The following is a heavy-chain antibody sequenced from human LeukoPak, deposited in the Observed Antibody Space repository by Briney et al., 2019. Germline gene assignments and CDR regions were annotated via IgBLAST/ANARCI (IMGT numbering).Heavy chain of an antibody. V-gene: IGHV4-34*01. J-gene: IGHJ5*02. CDR3: ARGIRYYYDSSGHNWFDP. CDR2: INHSGST. CDR1: GGSFSGYY. Sequence: SETLSLTCAVYGGSFSGYYWSWIRQPPGKGLEWIGEINHSGSTNYNPSLKSRVTISVDTSKNQFSLKLSSVTAADTAVYYCARGIRYYYDSSGHNWFDPWGQGTLVTVSS. D-gene: IGHD3-22*01.